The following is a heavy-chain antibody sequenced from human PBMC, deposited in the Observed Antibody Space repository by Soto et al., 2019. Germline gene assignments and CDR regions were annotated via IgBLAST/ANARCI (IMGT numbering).Heavy chain of an antibody. CDR3: TTETPNYDFYPMDV. CDR1: GFTFSNAW. CDR2: IKSKTDGGTT. D-gene: IGHD3-3*01. Sequence: GGSLRLSCAASGFTFSNAWMSWVRQPPGKGLEWVGRIKSKTDGGTTDYAAPVKGRFTISRDDSKNTLYLQMNSLKTEDTAVYYCTTETPNYDFYPMDVWGQGTTVTVSS. V-gene: IGHV3-15*01. J-gene: IGHJ6*02.